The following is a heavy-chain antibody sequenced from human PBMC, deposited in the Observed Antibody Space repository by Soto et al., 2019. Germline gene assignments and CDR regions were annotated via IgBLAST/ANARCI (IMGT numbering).Heavy chain of an antibody. CDR3: ARDLYGTDAFDA. D-gene: IGHD4-17*01. J-gene: IGHJ3*01. V-gene: IGHV4-59*13. Sequence: SETLSLTCTVSGDSLNPYFWSWVRQSPGKGLEWIGYISYAGSTNYNPSLKSRVIMSVDRSRNQFSLKLRSVTAADTAVYYCARDLYGTDAFDAWGQGTMVTVSS. CDR2: ISYAGST. CDR1: GDSLNPYF.